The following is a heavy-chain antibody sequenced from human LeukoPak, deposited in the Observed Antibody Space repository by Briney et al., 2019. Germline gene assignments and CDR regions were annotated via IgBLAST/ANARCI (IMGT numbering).Heavy chain of an antibody. J-gene: IGHJ4*02. V-gene: IGHV1-2*02. Sequence: ASVKVSCKAFGYTFTGYYMHWVRQAPGPGLEWMGWINLNSGGTNYAQKFQGRVTMTRDTSISTAYMELSRLRPDDTAVYYCASGADIVATITDYYFDYWGQGTLVTVSS. D-gene: IGHD5-12*01. CDR1: GYTFTGYY. CDR2: INLNSGGT. CDR3: ASGADIVATITDYYFDY.